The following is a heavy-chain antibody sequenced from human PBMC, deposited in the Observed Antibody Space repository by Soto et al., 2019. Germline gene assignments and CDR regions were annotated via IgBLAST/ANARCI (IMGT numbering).Heavy chain of an antibody. CDR1: GGSVSSGSYY. Sequence: WETLSLTCTVSGGSVSSGSYYGSWIRQPPGKGLEWIGYIYYSGSTNYNPSLKSRVTISVDTSKNQFSLQLSSVTAADTAVYYCAREAGVDTAMDNYYGMDVWGQGTTVTVSS. D-gene: IGHD5-18*01. CDR2: IYYSGST. V-gene: IGHV4-61*01. CDR3: AREAGVDTAMDNYYGMDV. J-gene: IGHJ6*02.